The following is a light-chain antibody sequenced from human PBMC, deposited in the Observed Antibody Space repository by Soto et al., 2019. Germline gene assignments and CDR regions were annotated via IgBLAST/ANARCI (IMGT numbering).Light chain of an antibody. J-gene: IGKJ1*01. CDR2: RTS. CDR3: QQYGSSGT. Sequence: EIVLTQSPGTLSLSPGQGATLSCKASQSLSSIYLAWYQQKPGQAPRLLIYRTSSRATGIPDRFSGSGSGTDFTLTIRRLEPEDFAVYYCQQYGSSGTFGQGTKVDIK. V-gene: IGKV3-20*01. CDR1: QSLSSIY.